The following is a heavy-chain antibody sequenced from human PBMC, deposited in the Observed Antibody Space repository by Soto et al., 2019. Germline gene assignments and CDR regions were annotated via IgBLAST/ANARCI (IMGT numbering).Heavy chain of an antibody. D-gene: IGHD4-4*01. CDR1: GFTFGDYY. V-gene: IGHV3-11*01. Sequence: QERLVESGGGLVKPGGSLRLSCETSGFTFGDYYMSWIRQAPGRGLEWVSLISSTGTTIYYADSVKGRFTISRDNSKNTLLLQMNSLGAEDTAVYYCAKDSNKYSSSLRGRYFDYWGQGIGVTVSS. J-gene: IGHJ4*02. CDR3: AKDSNKYSSSLRGRYFDY. CDR2: ISSTGTTI.